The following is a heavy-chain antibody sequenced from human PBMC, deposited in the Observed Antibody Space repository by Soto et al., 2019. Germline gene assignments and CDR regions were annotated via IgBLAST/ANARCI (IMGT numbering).Heavy chain of an antibody. V-gene: IGHV1-8*01. CDR1: GYTFTSYD. D-gene: IGHD3-22*01. Sequence: ASGRVSCKGSGYTFTSYDINWVRQATGQGLEWMGWMNPNSGNTGYAQKFQGRVTMTRNTSISTAYMELSSLRSEDTAVYYCARATSVYYDSSGGIDYWGQGTLVTVSS. CDR2: MNPNSGNT. J-gene: IGHJ4*02. CDR3: ARATSVYYDSSGGIDY.